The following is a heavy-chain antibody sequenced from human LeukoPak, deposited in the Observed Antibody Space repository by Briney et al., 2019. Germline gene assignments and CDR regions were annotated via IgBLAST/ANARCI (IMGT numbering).Heavy chain of an antibody. Sequence: SETLSLTCTVSGDSNSSNYWSWIRQPAGKGLEWIGRIYTSGTTNYNPSLKSRVTISIDTSKNQFSLKLSSLTAADTAIYYCARGIESYGDYGYWGQGILVTVSS. CDR2: IYTSGTT. V-gene: IGHV4-4*07. CDR1: GDSNSSNY. D-gene: IGHD4-17*01. CDR3: ARGIESYGDYGY. J-gene: IGHJ4*02.